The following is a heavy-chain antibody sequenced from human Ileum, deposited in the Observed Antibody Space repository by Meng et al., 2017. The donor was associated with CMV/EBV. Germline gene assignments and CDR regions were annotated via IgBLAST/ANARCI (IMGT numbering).Heavy chain of an antibody. J-gene: IGHJ4*02. D-gene: IGHD2-8*01. CDR3: ARDMVF. CDR2: IGGTGDST. CDR1: GFTFSNYA. V-gene: IGHV3-23*01. Sequence: EIQVMTSWGDSVQPGGSLRLSCAASGFTFSNYAMSWVRQAPGAGLEWVSAIGGTGDSTYYADSVKGRFTISRDNSKSTLYLQMNSLRAEDSAVYYCARDMVFWGQGTLVTVSS.